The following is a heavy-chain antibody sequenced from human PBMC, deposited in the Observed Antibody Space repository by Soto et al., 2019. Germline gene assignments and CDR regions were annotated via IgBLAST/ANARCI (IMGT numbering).Heavy chain of an antibody. V-gene: IGHV3-33*01. Sequence: PVGSLRLSCAASGFTFSSYGMHWVRQAPVKVLEWVAVIWYDGSNKYYADSVKGRFTISRDNSKNTLYLQMNSLRVEDTAVYYCARSVAFWSGNEPNNWFDPWGQGTLVTVSS. CDR1: GFTFSSYG. D-gene: IGHD3-3*01. J-gene: IGHJ5*02. CDR2: IWYDGSNK. CDR3: ARSVAFWSGNEPNNWFDP.